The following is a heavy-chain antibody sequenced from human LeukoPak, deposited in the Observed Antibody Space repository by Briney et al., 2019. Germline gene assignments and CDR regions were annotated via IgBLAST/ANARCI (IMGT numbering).Heavy chain of an antibody. CDR2: ISSNGGST. Sequence: GGSLRLSCAASGFTFSSYAMHWVRQAPGKGLEYVSAISSNGGSTYYANSVKGRFTISRDNSKNTLYLQMGSLRAEDMAVYYCARAECGLWGYYDSSGYFCNDWFDPWGQGTLVTVSS. CDR1: GFTFSSYA. CDR3: ARAECGLWGYYDSSGYFCNDWFDP. V-gene: IGHV3-64*01. D-gene: IGHD3-22*01. J-gene: IGHJ5*02.